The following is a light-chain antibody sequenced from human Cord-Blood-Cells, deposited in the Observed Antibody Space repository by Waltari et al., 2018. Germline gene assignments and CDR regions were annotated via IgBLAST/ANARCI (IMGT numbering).Light chain of an antibody. CDR3: QQYYSTPCT. CDR2: WAS. V-gene: IGKV4-1*01. J-gene: IGKJ3*01. CDR1: QSVLYSSNNKNY. Sequence: DIVMTQSPDSLAVSLGERATINCKSSQSVLYSSNNKNYLAWYQQKPGHPPKLLIYWASTRESGVPDRFSGSGSGTEFTLTISSLQAEDVAVYYCQQYYSTPCTFGPGTKVDIK.